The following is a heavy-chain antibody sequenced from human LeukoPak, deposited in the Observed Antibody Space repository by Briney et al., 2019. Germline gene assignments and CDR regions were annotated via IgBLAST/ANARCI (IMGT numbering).Heavy chain of an antibody. J-gene: IGHJ6*04. D-gene: IGHD6-13*01. CDR2: ISYDGSNQ. Sequence: GGSLRLSCAASGFTFSSYGMHWVRQAPGKGLEWVAVISYDGSNQYYADSVKGRFTISRDNSKNTLHLQMNSLRAEDTAVYYYAKDSQYSSTWGSYVWGKGTTVTVSS. V-gene: IGHV3-30*18. CDR1: GFTFSSYG. CDR3: AKDSQYSSTWGSYV.